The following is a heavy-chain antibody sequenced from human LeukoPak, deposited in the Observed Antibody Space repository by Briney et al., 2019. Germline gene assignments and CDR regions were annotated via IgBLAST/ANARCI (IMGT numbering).Heavy chain of an antibody. V-gene: IGHV1-69*05. CDR1: GGTFSSYA. CDR2: IIPIFGTA. CDR3: ARGGGGGSPPALPLDY. J-gene: IGHJ4*02. D-gene: IGHD2-15*01. Sequence: SVKVSCKASGGTFSSYAISWVRQAPGQGLEWMGGIIPIFGTANYAQKFQGRVTITTDESTSTAYMELSSLRSEDTAVYYCARGGGGGSPPALPLDYWGQGTLVTVSS.